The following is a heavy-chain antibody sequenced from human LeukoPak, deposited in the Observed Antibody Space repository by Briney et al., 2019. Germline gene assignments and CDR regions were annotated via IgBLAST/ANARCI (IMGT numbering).Heavy chain of an antibody. Sequence: PGGSLRLSCAVSGFTFSSYGMYWVRQAPGKGLEWVAVISYDGSNKHYADSVKGRFTISRDNSKNTVYLQMNNMRVDDTAVYYCARVAGWYWFDPWGQGTLVTVSS. V-gene: IGHV3-30*03. D-gene: IGHD6-19*01. CDR1: GFTFSSYG. J-gene: IGHJ5*02. CDR2: ISYDGSNK. CDR3: ARVAGWYWFDP.